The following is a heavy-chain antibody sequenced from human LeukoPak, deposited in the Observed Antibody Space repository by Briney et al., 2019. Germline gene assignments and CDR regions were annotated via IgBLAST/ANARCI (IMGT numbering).Heavy chain of an antibody. D-gene: IGHD5-12*01. CDR3: ASPISGQSFDI. V-gene: IGHV3-53*01. CDR1: GFNVSSSY. Sequence: GGSLRLSCAASGFNVSSSYMSWVRQAPGKGLEWVSIIYSGGATYYADSVKGRFAISRDKSKDTLYLQMNSLRAEDTAVYYCASPISGQSFDIWGQGTMVAVSS. J-gene: IGHJ3*02. CDR2: IYSGGAT.